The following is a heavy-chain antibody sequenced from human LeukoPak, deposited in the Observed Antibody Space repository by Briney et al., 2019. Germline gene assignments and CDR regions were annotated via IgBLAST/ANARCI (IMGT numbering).Heavy chain of an antibody. CDR2: IYYSGST. Sequence: KPSETLSLTCTVSGGSISSSSYYWGWIRQPPGKGLEWIGSIYYSGSTYYNPSLKSRVTISVDTSKNQFSLKLSSVTAADTAVYYCARPRDHDSSGYYLYWGQGTLVTVSS. D-gene: IGHD3-22*01. CDR3: ARPRDHDSSGYYLY. V-gene: IGHV4-39*01. J-gene: IGHJ4*02. CDR1: GGSISSSSYY.